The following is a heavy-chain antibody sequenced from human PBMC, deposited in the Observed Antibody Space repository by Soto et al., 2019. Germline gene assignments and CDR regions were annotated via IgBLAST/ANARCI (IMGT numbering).Heavy chain of an antibody. Sequence: SETLSLTCTVAGGSISSYYWSWIRQPPGKGLEWIGYIYYSGRTNYNPSPKSRVTISGDTSKNQFSRKLASVTAAATAVYYCARDLLATRVPSRGLRDPTYYYYGMDVWGQGTTVTVSS. CDR3: ARDLLATRVPSRGLRDPTYYYYGMDV. J-gene: IGHJ6*02. V-gene: IGHV4-59*01. CDR1: GGSISSYY. D-gene: IGHD1-26*01. CDR2: IYYSGRT.